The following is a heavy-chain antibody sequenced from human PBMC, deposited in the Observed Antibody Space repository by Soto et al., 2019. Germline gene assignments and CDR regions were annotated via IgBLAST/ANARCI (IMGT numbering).Heavy chain of an antibody. CDR2: INQDGSES. V-gene: IGHV3-7*01. J-gene: IGHJ4*02. Sequence: EVQLVESGGGLVQPGGSLRLSCVVSGLTSSSYWMSWVRQAPGKGLEWVANINQDGSESYYVDSVKGRFTISRDNAKNSLYLQMTSLRAEDTAVYYCARPARECSSPGCANWGQGTLVTVSS. CDR1: GLTSSSYW. CDR3: ARPARECSSPGCAN. D-gene: IGHD2-2*01.